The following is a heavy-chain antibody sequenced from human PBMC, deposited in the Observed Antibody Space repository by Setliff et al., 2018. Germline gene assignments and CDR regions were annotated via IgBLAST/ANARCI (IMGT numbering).Heavy chain of an antibody. CDR2: IDPSGNT. Sequence: KSSETLSLTCTVSGGSISSGSNYWSWIRQPAGRGLEWIGHIDPSGNTNYHPSLKSRVTISGDTSKNQFSLKLTSVTAADTAVYFCARSLGSGSYYNSRPFYSDYWGQGTLVTV. V-gene: IGHV4-61*09. CDR1: GGSISSGSNY. J-gene: IGHJ4*02. CDR3: ARSLGSGSYYNSRPFYSDY. D-gene: IGHD3-10*01.